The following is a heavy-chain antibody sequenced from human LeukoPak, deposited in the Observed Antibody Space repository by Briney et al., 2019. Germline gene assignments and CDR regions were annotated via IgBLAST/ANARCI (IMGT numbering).Heavy chain of an antibody. CDR3: ARVGEMATFDY. J-gene: IGHJ4*02. V-gene: IGHV3-30-3*01. Sequence: GGSLSLSCAASGFTFSSYAMHWVRQAPDKGLEWVAVISYDGSNKYYADSVKGRFTISRDNSKNTLYLQMNSLRAEDTAVYYCARVGEMATFDYWGQGTLVTVSS. CDR1: GFTFSSYA. CDR2: ISYDGSNK. D-gene: IGHD5-24*01.